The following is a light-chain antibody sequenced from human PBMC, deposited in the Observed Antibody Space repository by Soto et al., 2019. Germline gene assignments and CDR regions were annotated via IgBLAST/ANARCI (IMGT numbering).Light chain of an antibody. Sequence: QSVLTQPTSVSGAPGQRVTISCTGSSSNIGAGYDVHWYQQLPGTAPKLLIYGNSNRPSGVPDRFSGSKSGTSASLAITGLQAEDEAHYYCQSYDSSLSGYVFGTGTKLTVL. J-gene: IGLJ1*01. CDR3: QSYDSSLSGYV. CDR1: SSNIGAGYD. CDR2: GNS. V-gene: IGLV1-40*01.